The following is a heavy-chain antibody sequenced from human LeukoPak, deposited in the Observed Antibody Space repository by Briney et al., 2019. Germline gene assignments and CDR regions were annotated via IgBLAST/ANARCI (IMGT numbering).Heavy chain of an antibody. J-gene: IGHJ5*02. Sequence: PGGSLRLSCAASGFNFTTYGMHWVRQAPGKGLEWVALVWYDGTIKYYADSVKGRFTISRDNSKNTLFLQMSSLRAEDTALYYCARGCRGASNWTPYNWFDPWGQGTLVTVSS. V-gene: IGHV3-33*01. D-gene: IGHD2-15*01. CDR2: VWYDGTIK. CDR1: GFNFTTYG. CDR3: ARGCRGASNWTPYNWFDP.